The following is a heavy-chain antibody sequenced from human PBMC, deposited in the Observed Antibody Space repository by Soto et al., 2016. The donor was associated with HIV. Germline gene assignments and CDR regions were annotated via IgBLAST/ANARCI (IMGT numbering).Heavy chain of an antibody. V-gene: IGHV3-33*01. D-gene: IGHD2-8*01. J-gene: IGHJ4*01. CDR2: IWYDGSNK. CDR1: GFTFSSYG. CDR3: ARRPPPLVTHVLLDY. Sequence: VQLVESGGGVVQPGRSLRLSCAASGFTFSSYGMHWVRQAPGKGLEWVAVIWYDGSNKYYADSVKGRFTISRDNSKNTLYLQMNSLRAEDTAVYYCARRPPPLVTHVLLDYVGQGPGHRXL.